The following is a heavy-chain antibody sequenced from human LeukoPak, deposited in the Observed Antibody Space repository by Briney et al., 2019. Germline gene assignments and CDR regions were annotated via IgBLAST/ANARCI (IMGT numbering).Heavy chain of an antibody. J-gene: IGHJ3*02. CDR2: IYYSGST. CDR1: GGSNSSYY. V-gene: IGHV4-59*01. D-gene: IGHD3-22*01. Sequence: SETLSLTCTASGGSNSSYYWRWIRQPPGKELEWIGYIYYSGSTNYNPSLRSRVTISVDTSKNQFSLKLSSVTAADTAVYYCARWGYYDSSGYSSDAFDIWGQGTMVTVSS. CDR3: ARWGYYDSSGYSSDAFDI.